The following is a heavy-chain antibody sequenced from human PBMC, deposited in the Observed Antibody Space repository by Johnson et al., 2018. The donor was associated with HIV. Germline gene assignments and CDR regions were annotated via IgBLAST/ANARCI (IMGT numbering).Heavy chain of an antibody. CDR3: ARGRITVEGGDQRGGAFDI. CDR1: GFTITTYG. Sequence: QVQLVESGGGVVQPGRSLRLSCVASGFTITTYGMHWVRQAPGKGLEWVAVISFDGSNEHYADSVRGRFTISRDNSENSLYLQMNSLRPEDTAVYFCARGRITVEGGDQRGGAFDIWGQGTMVAVSS. J-gene: IGHJ3*02. V-gene: IGHV3-30*19. D-gene: IGHD3-16*01. CDR2: ISFDGSNE.